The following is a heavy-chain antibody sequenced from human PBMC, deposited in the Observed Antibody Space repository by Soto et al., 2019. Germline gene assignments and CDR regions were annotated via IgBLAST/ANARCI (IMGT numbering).Heavy chain of an antibody. Sequence: QVQLVQSGAEVKKPGSSVKVSCKASGGTFSSYAISWVRQAPGQGLEWMGGIIPIFGTANYAQKFQGRVMITADKATSTAYMELSSLRSEDAAVYYCARGAVAGTRYYYYYGMDVWGQGTTVTVSS. J-gene: IGHJ6*02. CDR1: GGTFSSYA. CDR2: IIPIFGTA. D-gene: IGHD6-19*01. CDR3: ARGAVAGTRYYYYYGMDV. V-gene: IGHV1-69*06.